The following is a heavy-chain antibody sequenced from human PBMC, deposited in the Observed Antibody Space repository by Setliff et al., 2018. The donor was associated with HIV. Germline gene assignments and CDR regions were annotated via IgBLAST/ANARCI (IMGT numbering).Heavy chain of an antibody. Sequence: TLSLTCTVSGGSITSGGYYWSWIRQHPGKGLEWIGYIVYSGRTYYNPSLKSRVSISVDASKNQFSLRLSSVTAADTAVYYCARDEIGVWGKGTTVTVSS. V-gene: IGHV4-31*03. CDR3: ARDEIGV. J-gene: IGHJ6*04. CDR2: IVYSGRT. CDR1: GGSITSGGYY.